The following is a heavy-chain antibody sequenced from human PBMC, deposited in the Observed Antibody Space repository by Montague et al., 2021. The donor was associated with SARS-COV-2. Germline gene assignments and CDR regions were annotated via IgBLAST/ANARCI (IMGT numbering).Heavy chain of an antibody. Sequence: SETLSLTCAVYGGSFSGYYWSWIRQPPGKGLEWIGEINHSGSANYNPSLKSRVTISVDTSKNQFSLKLSSVTAADTAVYYCARVRYYGSGTSLGMDVWGLGTTVTVSS. D-gene: IGHD3-10*01. CDR3: ARVRYYGSGTSLGMDV. CDR1: GGSFSGYY. J-gene: IGHJ6*02. V-gene: IGHV4-34*01. CDR2: INHSGSA.